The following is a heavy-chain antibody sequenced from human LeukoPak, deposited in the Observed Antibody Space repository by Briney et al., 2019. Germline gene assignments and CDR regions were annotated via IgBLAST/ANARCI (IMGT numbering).Heavy chain of an antibody. Sequence: GGSLRLSCAASGFTVSSNYMSWVRQAPGKGLEWVSYISSSGSTIYYADSVKGRFTMSRDNAKNSLYLQMNSLRAEDTAVYYCARDGRYYYDSSGYSSFDYWGQGILVTVSS. D-gene: IGHD3-22*01. V-gene: IGHV3-11*04. CDR2: ISSSGSTI. CDR1: GFTVSSNY. CDR3: ARDGRYYYDSSGYSSFDY. J-gene: IGHJ4*02.